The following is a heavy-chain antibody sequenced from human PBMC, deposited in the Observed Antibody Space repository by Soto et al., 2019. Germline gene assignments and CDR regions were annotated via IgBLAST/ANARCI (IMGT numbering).Heavy chain of an antibody. Sequence: LRLSCAASGFTFSVHSMNWVRRAPGKGLEWVSYISSTSSARYYADSVRGRFTISRDNVKYSLYLQMNSLTDEDTAVYYCARDSDMYYGMDVWGQGTTVTVSS. V-gene: IGHV3-48*02. CDR1: GFTFSVHS. CDR3: ARDSDMYYGMDV. J-gene: IGHJ6*02. CDR2: ISSTSSAR. D-gene: IGHD3-9*01.